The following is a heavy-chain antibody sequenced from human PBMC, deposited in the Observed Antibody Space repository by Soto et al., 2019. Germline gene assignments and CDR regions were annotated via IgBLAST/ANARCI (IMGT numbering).Heavy chain of an antibody. CDR1: GYTFTTYY. V-gene: IGHV1-46*01. J-gene: IGHJ4*02. Sequence: EASVKVSCKASGYTFTTYYMHWVRQAPGQGLEWMGIINPSGGSTSYAPRFQGRVTMTRDTSTSTVYMELSTLTSEDTAVYYCARDHLDRYYYDSSGYYPPDYWGQGTLVTVSS. CDR2: INPSGGST. CDR3: ARDHLDRYYYDSSGYYPPDY. D-gene: IGHD3-22*01.